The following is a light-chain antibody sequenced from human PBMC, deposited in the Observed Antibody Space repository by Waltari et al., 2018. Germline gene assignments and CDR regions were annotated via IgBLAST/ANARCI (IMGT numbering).Light chain of an antibody. Sequence: IVLTQSPGTLSLSPGERATLSCRASLSVGGTLAWYQQKPGQAPRLLMYGASIRAPGTPDRFSGTGSGTDFSLTISRLEPEDFAVYYCQHYVRLPATFGQGTKVEIK. CDR3: QHYVRLPAT. J-gene: IGKJ1*01. CDR2: GAS. CDR1: LSVGGT. V-gene: IGKV3-20*01.